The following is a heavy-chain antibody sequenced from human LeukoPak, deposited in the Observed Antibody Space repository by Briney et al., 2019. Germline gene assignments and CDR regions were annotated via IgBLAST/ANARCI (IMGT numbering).Heavy chain of an antibody. D-gene: IGHD1-26*01. CDR2: ISPNSGGT. CDR3: ARTGATYAFDI. V-gene: IGHV1-2*02. J-gene: IGHJ3*02. CDR1: GYTFTRYY. Sequence: ASVKVSCKASGYTFTRYYMLWVRQAPGQGLEWMGWISPNSGGTNYAQKFQGRVTMTMDTSISTAYMELRRLSCDETAVYYCARTGATYAFDIWGQGRMVTVSS.